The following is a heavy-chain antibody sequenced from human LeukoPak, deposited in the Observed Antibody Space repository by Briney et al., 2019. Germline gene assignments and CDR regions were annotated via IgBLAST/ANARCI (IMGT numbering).Heavy chain of an antibody. CDR3: ARLGSTSYNWFDP. D-gene: IGHD2-2*01. CDR2: IYPGDSDT. J-gene: IGHJ5*02. V-gene: IGHV5-51*01. CDR1: GYSLTSYW. Sequence: GESLKISCKGSGYSLTSYWIGWVRQMPGKGLEWMGIIYPGDSDTRYSPSFQGQVTISANKSISTAYLQWSSLKASDTAMYYCARLGSTSYNWFDPWGQGTLVTVSS.